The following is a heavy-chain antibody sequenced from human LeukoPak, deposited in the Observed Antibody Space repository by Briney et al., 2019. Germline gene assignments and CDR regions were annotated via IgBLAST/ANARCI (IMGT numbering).Heavy chain of an antibody. J-gene: IGHJ6*02. CDR1: GFTFSSYS. CDR2: ISSSSSYI. CDR3: ARVATIRAYYYYGMDV. D-gene: IGHD5-12*01. V-gene: IGHV3-21*01. Sequence: GGSLRLSCAASGFTFSSYSMNCVRQAPGKGLEWVSSISSSSSYIYYADSVKGRFTISRDNAKNSLYLQMNSLRAEDTAVYYCARVATIRAYYYYGMDVWGQGTTVTVSS.